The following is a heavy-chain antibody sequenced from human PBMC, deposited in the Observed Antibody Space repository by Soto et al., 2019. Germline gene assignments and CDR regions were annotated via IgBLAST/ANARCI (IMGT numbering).Heavy chain of an antibody. V-gene: IGHV3-21*01. CDR2: ISSSSSYI. CDR1: GFTFSSYS. Sequence: EVQLVESGGGLVKPGGSLRLSCAASGFTFSSYSMNWVRQAPGKGLEWVSSISSSSSYIYYADSVKGRFTISRDNAKNSLYLQMNSLRAEETAVYYCASGGLGVIRLRSGYFDYWGQGTLVTVSS. D-gene: IGHD3-10*01. CDR3: ASGGLGVIRLRSGYFDY. J-gene: IGHJ4*02.